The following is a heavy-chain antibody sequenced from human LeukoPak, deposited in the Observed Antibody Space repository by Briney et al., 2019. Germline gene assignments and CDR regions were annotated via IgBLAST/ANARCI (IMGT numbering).Heavy chain of an antibody. Sequence: SETLSLTCAVYGGSFSGYYWSWIRQPPGKGLEWIGEINHSGSTNYNPSLKSRVTISVDTPKNQFSLKLSSVAAADTAVYYCARTREKGGYYYHDAFDIWGQGTMVTVSS. CDR3: ARTREKGGYYYHDAFDI. CDR2: INHSGST. CDR1: GGSFSGYY. V-gene: IGHV4-34*01. D-gene: IGHD3-22*01. J-gene: IGHJ3*02.